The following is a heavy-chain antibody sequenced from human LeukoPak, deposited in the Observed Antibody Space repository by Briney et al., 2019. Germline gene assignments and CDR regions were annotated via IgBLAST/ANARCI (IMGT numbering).Heavy chain of an antibody. CDR3: ARGGFDYGDYVFDY. D-gene: IGHD4-17*01. V-gene: IGHV1-69*06. J-gene: IGHJ4*02. CDR1: GYTFSNYG. CDR2: IIPIFGTA. Sequence: SVKVSCKASGYTFSNYGISWVRQAPGQGLEWMGGIIPIFGTANYAQKFQGRVTITADKSTSTAYMELSSLRSEDTAVYYCARGGFDYGDYVFDYWGQGTLVTVSS.